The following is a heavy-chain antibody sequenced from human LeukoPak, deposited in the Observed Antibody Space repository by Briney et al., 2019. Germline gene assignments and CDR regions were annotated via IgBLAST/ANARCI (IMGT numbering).Heavy chain of an antibody. J-gene: IGHJ4*02. CDR3: ARGLGTNYFDY. D-gene: IGHD1-14*01. CDR2: INHSGST. Sequence: KTSETLSLTCAVYGGSFSGYYWSWIRQPPGKGLEWIGEINHSGSTNYNPSLKSRVTIPVDTSKNQFSLKLSSVTAADTAVYYCARGLGTNYFDYWGQGNLVTVSS. V-gene: IGHV4-34*01. CDR1: GGSFSGYY.